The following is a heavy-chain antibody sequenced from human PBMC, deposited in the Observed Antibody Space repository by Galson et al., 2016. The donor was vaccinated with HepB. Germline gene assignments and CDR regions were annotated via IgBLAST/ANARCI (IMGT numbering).Heavy chain of an antibody. CDR2: INPNSGGT. J-gene: IGHJ5*02. CDR1: GYTFTGYY. Sequence: QSGAEVTKPGESLRTSCKASGYTFTGYYMHWVRQAPGQGLEWMGWINPNSGGTNYAQKFQGRVTMTRDTSISTAYMELSRLRSDDTAVYYCARDHLLWFGELFSDVWLDPWGQGTLVTVSS. CDR3: ARDHLLWFGELFSDVWLDP. D-gene: IGHD3-10*01. V-gene: IGHV1-2*02.